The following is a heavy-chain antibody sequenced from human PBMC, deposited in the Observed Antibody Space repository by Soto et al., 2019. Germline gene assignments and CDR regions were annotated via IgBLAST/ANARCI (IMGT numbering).Heavy chain of an antibody. CDR1: GGTFNTYT. Sequence: QVQLVQSGAEVKEPGSSVKVSCQVSGGTFNTYTISWVRQAPGQGLEWMGGIISMFRTAEYAQRFQGRVTITADESTRTVYMEMSSLRSDDTAVYYCAIAAKGYYYDSSGHEDPFDYWGQGTLVTVSS. CDR2: IISMFRTA. J-gene: IGHJ4*02. D-gene: IGHD3-22*01. V-gene: IGHV1-69*01. CDR3: AIAAKGYYYDSSGHEDPFDY.